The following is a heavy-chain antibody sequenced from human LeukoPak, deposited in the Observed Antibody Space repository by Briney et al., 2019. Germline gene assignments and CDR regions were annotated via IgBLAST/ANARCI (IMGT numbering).Heavy chain of an antibody. J-gene: IGHJ4*02. CDR1: GFTSTNYA. D-gene: IGHD5-24*01. V-gene: IGHV3-23*01. Sequence: SGGSLRLSCAASGFTSTNYAMTWVRQAPGKGLEWVSSISASGVMTYYADSVKGRFTVSRDTSKNSLYLQMSSLKTEDTAVYYCTRDIWLGNDYWGQGTLVTVSS. CDR3: TRDIWLGNDY. CDR2: ISASGVMT.